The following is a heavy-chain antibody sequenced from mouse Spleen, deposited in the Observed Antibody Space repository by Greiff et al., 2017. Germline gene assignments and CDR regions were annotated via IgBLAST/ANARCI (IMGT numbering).Heavy chain of an antibody. V-gene: IGHV1-19*01. D-gene: IGHD1-2*01. CDR2: INPYNGGT. CDR3: ARSHYYGYLDY. Sequence: EVQLQQSGPVLVKPGASVKMSCKASGYTFTDYYMNWVKQSHGKSLEWIGVINPYNGGTSYNQKFKGKATLTVDKSSSTAYMELNSLTSEDSAVYYCARSHYYGYLDYWGQGTTLTVSS. CDR1: GYTFTDYY. J-gene: IGHJ2*01.